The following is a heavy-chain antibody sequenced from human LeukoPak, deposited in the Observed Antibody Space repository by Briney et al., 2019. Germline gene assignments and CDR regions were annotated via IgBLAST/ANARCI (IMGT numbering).Heavy chain of an antibody. Sequence: GGSLRLSCAASGFTFSDYAMSWVRQAPGKGLEWVSGVSGGGGGTHSADSVKGRITISRDNSKNTLYLQMNSLRAEATAVYHCAKDTKWFGGGFDYWGQGALVTVSS. V-gene: IGHV3-23*01. D-gene: IGHD3-10*01. CDR1: GFTFSDYA. J-gene: IGHJ4*02. CDR2: VSGGGGGT. CDR3: AKDTKWFGGGFDY.